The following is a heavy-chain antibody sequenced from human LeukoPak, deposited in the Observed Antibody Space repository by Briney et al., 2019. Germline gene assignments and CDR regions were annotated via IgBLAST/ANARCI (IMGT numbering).Heavy chain of an antibody. CDR1: GFTFSSYA. Sequence: GGSLRLSCAASGFTFSSYAMTWVRQAPGKGLEWVSTIRSGAYTYYADSVKGRFTISRDNSKNTLYLQMNSLRAEDTAAYYCAKGTYDSRGHFDYWGQGTLVSVSS. J-gene: IGHJ4*02. CDR2: IRSGAYT. D-gene: IGHD3-22*01. CDR3: AKGTYDSRGHFDY. V-gene: IGHV3-23*01.